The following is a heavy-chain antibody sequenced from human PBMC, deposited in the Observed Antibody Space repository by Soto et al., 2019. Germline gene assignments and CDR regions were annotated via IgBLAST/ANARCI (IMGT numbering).Heavy chain of an antibody. CDR2: ISYDGSNK. CDR3: ARDRLRYNWNDFPYYYYGMDG. CDR1: GFTFSSYA. Sequence: QVQLVESGGGVVQPGRSLRLSCAASGFTFSSYAMHWVRQAPGKGLAWVAVISYDGSNKYYADSVKGRFTISRDNSKNTLYLQMNSLRTEDTAVYYCARDRLRYNWNDFPYYYYGMDGWGQGTTVTVSS. J-gene: IGHJ6*02. V-gene: IGHV3-30-3*01. D-gene: IGHD1-1*01.